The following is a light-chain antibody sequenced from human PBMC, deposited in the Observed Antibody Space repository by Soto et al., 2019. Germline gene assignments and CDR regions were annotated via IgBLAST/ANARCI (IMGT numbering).Light chain of an antibody. CDR1: QSVSSNY. CDR3: QQYGSSPLT. CDR2: GAS. Sequence: DIVLTQSPGTLSLSPGEGATLSCRASQSVSSNYLSWFQQKPGQAPRLLIYGASNRAAGIPDRFSGSGSGTDFTLTISRLETEDFAVYYCQQYGSSPLTFGPGPKWIPN. J-gene: IGKJ3*01. V-gene: IGKV3-20*01.